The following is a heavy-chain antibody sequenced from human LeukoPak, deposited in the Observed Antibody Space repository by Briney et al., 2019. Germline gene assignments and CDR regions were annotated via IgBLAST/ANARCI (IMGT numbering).Heavy chain of an antibody. CDR3: AKEMIVVVIPAAAAFDI. Sequence: GGSLRLSCAASGFTFSSYGMHWVRQAPGKGLEWVAVISYDGSNKYYADSVKGRFTISRDNSKNTLYLQMNSLRAEDTAVYYCAKEMIVVVIPAAAAFDIWGQGTMVTVSS. CDR1: GFTFSSYG. CDR2: ISYDGSNK. V-gene: IGHV3-30*18. D-gene: IGHD3-22*01. J-gene: IGHJ3*02.